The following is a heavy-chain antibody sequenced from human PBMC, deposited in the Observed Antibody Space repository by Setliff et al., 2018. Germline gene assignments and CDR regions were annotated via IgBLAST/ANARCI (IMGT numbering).Heavy chain of an antibody. J-gene: IGHJ5*02. CDR2: VIPIFGTA. Sequence: SVKVSCKASGGTFSSYAISWVRQAPGQGLEWMGGVIPIFGTANYAQKFQGRVTITADESTSTAYMELSSRRSEDTAVYYCARGYRGYYNFWSGSQGANWFDPWGQGTLVTVS. D-gene: IGHD3-3*01. V-gene: IGHV1-69*13. CDR3: ARGYRGYYNFWSGSQGANWFDP. CDR1: GGTFSSYA.